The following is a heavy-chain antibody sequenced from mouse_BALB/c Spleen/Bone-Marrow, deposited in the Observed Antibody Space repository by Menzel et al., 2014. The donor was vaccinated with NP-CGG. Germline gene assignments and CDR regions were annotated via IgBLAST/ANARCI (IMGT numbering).Heavy chain of an antibody. V-gene: IGHV2-9*02. J-gene: IGHJ2*01. CDR2: IWAGGST. D-gene: IGHD3-1*01. CDR1: GFSLTSFG. Sequence: QVQLQQSGPGLVAPSQSLSITCTVSGFSLTSFGVHWVRQPPRKGLEWLGVIWAGGSTNYNSALMSRLSISKDNSQSQVFLKMNSLQTGDSAIYYCARAGSGFFDFWGQGTTLIVSS. CDR3: ARAGSGFFDF.